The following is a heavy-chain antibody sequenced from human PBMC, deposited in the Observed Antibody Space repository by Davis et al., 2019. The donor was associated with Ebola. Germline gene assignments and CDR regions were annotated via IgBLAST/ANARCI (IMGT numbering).Heavy chain of an antibody. CDR1: GGSISSYY. Sequence: PSETLSLTCTVSGGSISSYYWSWIRQPPGKGLEWIGYIYYSGSTNYNPSLKSRVTISVDTSKNQFSLKLSSVTAADTAVYYCARTNVLLWFGVHGNAFDIWGQGTMVTVSS. J-gene: IGHJ3*02. D-gene: IGHD3-10*01. V-gene: IGHV4-59*01. CDR3: ARTNVLLWFGVHGNAFDI. CDR2: IYYSGST.